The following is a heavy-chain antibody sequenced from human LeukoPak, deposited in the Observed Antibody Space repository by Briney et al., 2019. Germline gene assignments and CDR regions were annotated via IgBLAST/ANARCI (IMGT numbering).Heavy chain of an antibody. D-gene: IGHD1-1*01. V-gene: IGHV3-48*04. CDR2: VGISSGNT. Sequence: PGGSLRLSCAASGFTFSTYWMSWVRQAPGKGLEWISYVGISSGNTKYADSVKGRFTISGDSARNSLYLQMSSLRVEDTAVYYCARDHNYAFDNWGQGTLVTVSS. CDR1: GFTFSTYW. CDR3: ARDHNYAFDN. J-gene: IGHJ4*02.